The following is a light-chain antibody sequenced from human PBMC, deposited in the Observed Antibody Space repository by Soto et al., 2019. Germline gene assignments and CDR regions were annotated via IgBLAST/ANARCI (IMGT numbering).Light chain of an antibody. J-gene: IGLJ3*02. Sequence: QSVLTQPRSTSGAPGQRVTISCSGSSSNIGTNTVNWYKQLPGTAPKLLIYNSNERPSGVPDRFSGSQSGTSASLAISGLQSEDEADYYCAAWDDSLDVVVFGGGTQLTV. CDR3: AAWDDSLDVVV. V-gene: IGLV1-44*01. CDR2: NSN. CDR1: SSNIGTNT.